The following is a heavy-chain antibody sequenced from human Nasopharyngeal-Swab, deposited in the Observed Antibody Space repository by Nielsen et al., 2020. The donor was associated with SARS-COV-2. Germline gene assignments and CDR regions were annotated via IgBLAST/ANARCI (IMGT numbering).Heavy chain of an antibody. J-gene: IGHJ3*01. CDR3: SMNGFWSGYQDSFDV. CDR2: IYSGGDT. D-gene: IGHD3-3*01. V-gene: IGHV3-66*01. Sequence: GESLKISCAASGITISSIYMSWVRQAPGKGLEWVSVIYSGGDTYYADYVKGRFTISRDISKNTLYLQMNSLRAEDTALYYCSMNGFWSGYQDSFDVWGQGTMVTVSS. CDR1: GITISSIY.